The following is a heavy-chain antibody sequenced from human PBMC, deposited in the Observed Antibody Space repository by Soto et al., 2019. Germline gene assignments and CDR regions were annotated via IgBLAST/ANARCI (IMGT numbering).Heavy chain of an antibody. CDR3: ARDIASVSGGRRPYYYMDV. CDR2: IYYSGST. D-gene: IGHD3-10*01. V-gene: IGHV4-31*03. CDR1: GGSISSGGYY. J-gene: IGHJ6*03. Sequence: QVQLQESGPGLVKPSQTLSLTCTVSGGSISSGGYYWSWIRQHPGKGLEWIGYIYYSGSTYYNPSLKSRVTTSVYTSKIQFSLNLSSVSAADTAVYYCARDIASVSGGRRPYYYMDVWGKGTTVTVSS.